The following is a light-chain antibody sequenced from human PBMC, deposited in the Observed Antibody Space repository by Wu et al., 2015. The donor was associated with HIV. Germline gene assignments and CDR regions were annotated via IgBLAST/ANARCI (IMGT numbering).Light chain of an antibody. CDR2: STS. CDR3: QQYDSSIT. Sequence: EIILTQSPATLSLSPGERATLSCRASQSVNENYFAWFRQKPGQAPRLLIYSTSNRATGIPDRFSGSGSGTDFTLTITRLEPEDFAVYYCQQYDSSITFGQGTRLDI. CDR1: QSVNENY. J-gene: IGKJ5*01. V-gene: IGKV3-20*01.